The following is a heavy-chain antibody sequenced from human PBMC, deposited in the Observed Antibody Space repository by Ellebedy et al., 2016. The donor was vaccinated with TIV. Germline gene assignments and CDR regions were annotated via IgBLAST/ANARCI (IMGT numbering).Heavy chain of an antibody. CDR1: GFTFSSYA. J-gene: IGHJ4*02. V-gene: IGHV3-64*01. CDR2: ISSNGGST. D-gene: IGHD2-21*02. CDR3: ARDEGRGGDCPDY. Sequence: GGSLRLSCAASGFTFSSYAMHWVRQAPGKGLEYVSVISSNGGSTYYANSVKGRFTISRDNSKNTLYLQMGSLRAEDMAVYYCARDEGRGGDCPDYWGQGTLVTVSS.